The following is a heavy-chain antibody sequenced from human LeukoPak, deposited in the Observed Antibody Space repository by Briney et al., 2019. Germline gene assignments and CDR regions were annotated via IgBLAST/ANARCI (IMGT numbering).Heavy chain of an antibody. V-gene: IGHV4-59*01. Sequence: AETLSLTCTVSGASFNNYSCHWIRQPPGKGLEWIGYMYYSGSTDYNPSLKSRVTMSLDTSKNQFSLNLSSVTAADTAVYYCARGPTVTTDYWGQGILVTVSS. CDR2: MYYSGST. D-gene: IGHD4-17*01. J-gene: IGHJ4*02. CDR3: ARGPTVTTDY. CDR1: GASFNNYS.